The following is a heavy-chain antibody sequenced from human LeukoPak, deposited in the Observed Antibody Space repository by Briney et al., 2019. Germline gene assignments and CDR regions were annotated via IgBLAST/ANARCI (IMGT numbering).Heavy chain of an antibody. J-gene: IGHJ4*02. CDR2: ISGSGRAT. Sequence: GGSLRLSCAASGFTFSSYAMSWVRQAPGEGLEWVAVISGSGRATFYADSVKGRFTISRDNSKDTVYLQMNSLRAEDTAVYYCAKAGAAAGTKWYFDYWGQGSLVTVSS. D-gene: IGHD6-13*01. V-gene: IGHV3-23*01. CDR1: GFTFSSYA. CDR3: AKAGAAAGTKWYFDY.